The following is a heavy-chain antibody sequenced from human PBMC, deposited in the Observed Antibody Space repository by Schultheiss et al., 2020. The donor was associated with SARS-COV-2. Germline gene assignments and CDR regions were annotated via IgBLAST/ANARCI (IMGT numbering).Heavy chain of an antibody. D-gene: IGHD6-6*01. Sequence: SETLSLTCAVYGGSFRGYYWNWIRQPPGKGLEWIGEINHSGSTNYNPSLKSRVTISVDTSKNQFSLKVSSVTAADTSVYYCARGGAARQPPPVWGQGTLVTVSS. J-gene: IGHJ4*02. CDR3: ARGGAARQPPPV. V-gene: IGHV4-34*01. CDR2: INHSGST. CDR1: GGSFRGYY.